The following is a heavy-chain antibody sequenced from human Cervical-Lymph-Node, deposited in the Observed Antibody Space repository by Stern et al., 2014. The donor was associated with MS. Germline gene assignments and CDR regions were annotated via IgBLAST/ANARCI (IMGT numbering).Heavy chain of an antibody. CDR2: IYTSGST. J-gene: IGHJ4*02. CDR3: AREDGYKPEHYFDY. Sequence: QLQLQESGPGLVKPSQTLSLTCTVSGGSISSGSYYWSWIRQPAGKGLEWIGRIYTSGSTNYNPSLKSRVTISVDTSKNQFPLKLSPVTAADTAVYYCAREDGYKPEHYFDYWGQGTLVTVSS. CDR1: GGSISSGSYY. D-gene: IGHD5-24*01. V-gene: IGHV4-61*02.